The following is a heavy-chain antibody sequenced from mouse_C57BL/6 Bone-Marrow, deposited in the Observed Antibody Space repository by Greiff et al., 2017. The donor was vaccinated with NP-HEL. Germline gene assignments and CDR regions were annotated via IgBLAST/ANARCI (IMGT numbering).Heavy chain of an antibody. V-gene: IGHV1-69*01. CDR1: GYTFTSYW. CDR2: IDPSDSYT. CDR3: ARLGDYDVKGHYFDY. D-gene: IGHD2-4*01. Sequence: QFQLQQPGAELVMPGASVKLSCKASGYTFTSYWMHWVKQRPGQGLEWIGEIDPSDSYTNYNQKFKGKSTLTVDKSSSTAYMQLSSLTSEDSAVYYCARLGDYDVKGHYFDYWGQGTTLTVSS. J-gene: IGHJ2*01.